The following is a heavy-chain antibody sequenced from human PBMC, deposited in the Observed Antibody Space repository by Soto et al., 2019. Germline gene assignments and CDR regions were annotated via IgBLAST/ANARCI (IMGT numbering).Heavy chain of an antibody. D-gene: IGHD6-19*01. V-gene: IGHV3-23*01. Sequence: EVQLLESGGDLVQPGGSLRLSCAASGFTFSIYVMSWVRQAPGKGLERVSTMSGSAGSTDYADSVKGRFTISTDNSKNTLYLQMNILRAEDTGVYYCAKDPSVAGTPWFDYWGQGTLVTVSS. CDR3: AKDPSVAGTPWFDY. CDR2: MSGSAGST. CDR1: GFTFSIYV. J-gene: IGHJ4*02.